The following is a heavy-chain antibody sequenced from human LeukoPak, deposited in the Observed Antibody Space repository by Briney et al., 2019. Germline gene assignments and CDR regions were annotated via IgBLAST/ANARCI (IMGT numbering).Heavy chain of an antibody. V-gene: IGHV3-7*03. D-gene: IGHD3-10*01. Sequence: GGSLRLSCVASGFMFSNYWMSWVRQVPGKGPEWVADIKKDGSDKYYVGSVKGRFTISRDNAKNSLYLQMNNLRAEDTAVYHCARDSLIQYGSGSYWGFDYWGQGTLVTVSS. J-gene: IGHJ4*02. CDR2: IKKDGSDK. CDR1: GFMFSNYW. CDR3: ARDSLIQYGSGSYWGFDY.